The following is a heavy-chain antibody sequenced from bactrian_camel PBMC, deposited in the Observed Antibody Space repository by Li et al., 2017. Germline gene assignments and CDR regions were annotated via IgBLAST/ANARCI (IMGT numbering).Heavy chain of an antibody. CDR2: IDTGDNT. CDR3: AAQGGGLHFSLLTCDRSDFAS. CDR1: GFRASNNC. J-gene: IGHJ6*01. Sequence: VQLVESGGGSVQTGGSLRLSCVASGFRASNNCMGWFRQAPGKEREGVGCIDTGDNTRYADSVKGRFTIYKDNAKNILYLQMGSLKSEDTAMYYCAAQGGGLHFSLLTCDRSDFASWGQGTQVTVS. V-gene: IGHV3S53*01. D-gene: IGHD3*01.